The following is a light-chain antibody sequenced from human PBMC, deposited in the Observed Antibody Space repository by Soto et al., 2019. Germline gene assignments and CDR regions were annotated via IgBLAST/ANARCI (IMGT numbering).Light chain of an antibody. Sequence: EIVLTQFPATLSLSPGERVTLSGRASQGVSNYLAWYQQKPGQAPRLLIYDASNRATGISARFSGSGSGTDFTLTISSLDPEDFAFYYCQQRYNWPPTFGQGTRLEIK. V-gene: IGKV3-11*01. J-gene: IGKJ5*01. CDR3: QQRYNWPPT. CDR2: DAS. CDR1: QGVSNY.